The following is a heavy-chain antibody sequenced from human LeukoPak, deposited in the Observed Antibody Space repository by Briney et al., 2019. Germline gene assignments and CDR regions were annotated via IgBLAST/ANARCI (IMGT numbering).Heavy chain of an antibody. CDR3: ARGDGPGSFLIDY. Sequence: PGRSLRLSCAASGFTFSTYAMHWVRQAPGKGLEWVAIISDDGSRTYYSNSVKGRFTISRDNSRSTLYLQMNSLRPEDTALYYCARGDGPGSFLIDYWGQGTLVTVSS. CDR1: GFTFSTYA. CDR2: ISDDGSRT. V-gene: IGHV3-30-3*01. J-gene: IGHJ4*02. D-gene: IGHD3-10*01.